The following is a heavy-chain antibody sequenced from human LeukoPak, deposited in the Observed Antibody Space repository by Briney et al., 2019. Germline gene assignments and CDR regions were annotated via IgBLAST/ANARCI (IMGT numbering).Heavy chain of an antibody. CDR2: IYYSGST. Sequence: SETLSLTCTDSGGSISSSRYYWGWIRQPPGKGLEWIGSIYYSGSTYYNPSLKSRVTISVDTSKNQFSLKLSSVTAADTAVYYCARDWGFGDSEDWFYPWGQGTLVTVSS. CDR3: ARDWGFGDSEDWFYP. CDR1: GGSISSSRYY. J-gene: IGHJ5*02. V-gene: IGHV4-39*02. D-gene: IGHD3-10*01.